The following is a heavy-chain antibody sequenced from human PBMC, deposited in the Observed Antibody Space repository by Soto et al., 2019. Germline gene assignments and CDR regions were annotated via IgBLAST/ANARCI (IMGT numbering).Heavy chain of an antibody. D-gene: IGHD4-4*01. CDR3: ARGDSNYVEGYNWFDP. J-gene: IGHJ5*02. Sequence: PSQTLSLTCAISGDSVSSNSAAWNWIRQSPSRGLEWLGRTYYRSKWYNDYAVSVKSRITINPDTSKNQFSLQLNSVTPEDTAVYYCARGDSNYVEGYNWFDPWGQGTLVTVCS. CDR2: TYYRSKWYN. CDR1: GDSVSSNSAA. V-gene: IGHV6-1*01.